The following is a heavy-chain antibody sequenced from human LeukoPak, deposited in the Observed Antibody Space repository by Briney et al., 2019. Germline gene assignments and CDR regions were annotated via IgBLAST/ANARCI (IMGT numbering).Heavy chain of an antibody. V-gene: IGHV3-30-3*01. CDR1: GFTFSSYA. CDR2: ISYDGSNK. Sequence: PGGSLRLSCAASGFTFSSYAMHWVRQAPGKGLEWVAVISYDGSNKYYADSVKGRFTISRDNSKNTLYLQMNSLRAEDTAVYYCARDYYGSGDYWGQGTLVTVSS. CDR3: ARDYYGSGDY. D-gene: IGHD3-10*01. J-gene: IGHJ4*02.